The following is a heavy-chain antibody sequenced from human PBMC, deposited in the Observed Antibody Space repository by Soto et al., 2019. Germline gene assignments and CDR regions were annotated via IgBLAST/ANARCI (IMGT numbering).Heavy chain of an antibody. V-gene: IGHV3-48*01. CDR2: ISSSSSTI. CDR1: GFXFSSYS. J-gene: IGHJ4*02. D-gene: IGHD6-19*01. CDR3: ARVGYSSGWRPYYFDY. Sequence: GGSLXLSCAASGFXFSSYSMNWVRQAPGKGLEWVSYISSSSSTIYYADSVKGRFTISRDNAKNSLYLQMNSLRAEDTAVYYCARVGYSSGWRPYYFDYWGQGTLVTVSS.